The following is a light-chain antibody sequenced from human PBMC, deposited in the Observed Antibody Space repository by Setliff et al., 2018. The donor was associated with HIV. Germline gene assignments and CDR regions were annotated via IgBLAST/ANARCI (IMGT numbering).Light chain of an antibody. Sequence: SALAQPASVSGSPGQSITISCTGTSSDVGGYNYVSWHQQHPGKAPKLMIYDVSKRPSGVSNRFSGSKSGNTASLTISGLQAEDEAEYYCSSYTRSSSGVFGTGTKVTVL. J-gene: IGLJ1*01. CDR3: SSYTRSSSGV. CDR1: SSDVGGYNY. CDR2: DVS. V-gene: IGLV2-14*01.